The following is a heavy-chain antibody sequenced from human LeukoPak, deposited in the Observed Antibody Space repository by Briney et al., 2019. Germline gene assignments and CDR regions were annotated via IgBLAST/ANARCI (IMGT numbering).Heavy chain of an antibody. Sequence: GGSLRLSCEASGFTFSSYTFNWVRQAPGKGLEWLSSISSTSNYIYYADSVKGRLTVSRDNAKNSLYLQMNSLRAEETAVYFCARASYSGYDSARDYYFDYWGQGTLVTVS. CDR1: GFTFSSYT. V-gene: IGHV3-21*01. CDR2: ISSTSNYI. CDR3: ARASYSGYDSARDYYFDY. J-gene: IGHJ4*02. D-gene: IGHD5-12*01.